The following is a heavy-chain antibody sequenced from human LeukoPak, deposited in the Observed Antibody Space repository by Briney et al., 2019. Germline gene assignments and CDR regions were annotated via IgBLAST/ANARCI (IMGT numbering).Heavy chain of an antibody. J-gene: IGHJ3*02. D-gene: IGHD4/OR15-4a*01. Sequence: EGSLRLSCAASGFTFSSYSMNWVRQAPGKGLEWVSYISSSSSTIYYADSVKGRFTISRDNAKNSLYLQMNSLRAEDTAVYFCARYQDGATYNDAFDIWGQGTMVSVSS. CDR2: ISSSSSTI. CDR1: GFTFSSYS. CDR3: ARYQDGATYNDAFDI. V-gene: IGHV3-48*04.